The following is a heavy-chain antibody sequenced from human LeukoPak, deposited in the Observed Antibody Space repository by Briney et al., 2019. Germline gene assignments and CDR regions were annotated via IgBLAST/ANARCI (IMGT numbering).Heavy chain of an antibody. CDR3: ARVFGDGYNPENLDY. Sequence: SETLSLTCTVSGGSISSYYWSWIRQPPGKGLEWIGYIYYSGSTNYNPSLKSRATISVDTSKNQFSLKLSSVTAADTAVYYCARVFGDGYNPENLDYWGQGTLVTVSS. CDR2: IYYSGST. CDR1: GGSISSYY. V-gene: IGHV4-59*01. D-gene: IGHD5-24*01. J-gene: IGHJ4*02.